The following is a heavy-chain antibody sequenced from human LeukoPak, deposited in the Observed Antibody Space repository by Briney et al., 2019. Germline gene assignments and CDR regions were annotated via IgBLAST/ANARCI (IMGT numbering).Heavy chain of an antibody. J-gene: IGHJ6*03. CDR1: GGSISSYY. V-gene: IGHV4-4*07. D-gene: IGHD3-10*01. CDR3: ARESRYYYGSGSRTVYYMDV. CDR2: IYTSGST. Sequence: PSETLSLTCTVSGGSISSYYWSWVRQPAGKGLEWIGRIYTSGSTNYNPSLKSRVTISVDTSKNQFSLKLSSVTAADTAVYYCARESRYYYGSGSRTVYYMDVWGKGTTVTISS.